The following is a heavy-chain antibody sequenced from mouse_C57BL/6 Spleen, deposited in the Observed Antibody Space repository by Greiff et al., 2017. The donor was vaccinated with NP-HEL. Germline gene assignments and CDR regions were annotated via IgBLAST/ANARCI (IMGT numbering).Heavy chain of an antibody. V-gene: IGHV1-81*01. CDR1: GYTFTSYG. CDR2: IYPRSGNT. J-gene: IGHJ4*01. Sequence: QVQLQQSGAELARPGASVKLSCKASGYTFTSYGISWVKQRTGQGLEWIGEIYPRSGNTYYNEKFKGKATLTADKSSSTAYMELRSLTSEDSAVYFCARRDGYDGYEAMDYWGQGTSVTVSS. D-gene: IGHD2-3*01. CDR3: ARRDGYDGYEAMDY.